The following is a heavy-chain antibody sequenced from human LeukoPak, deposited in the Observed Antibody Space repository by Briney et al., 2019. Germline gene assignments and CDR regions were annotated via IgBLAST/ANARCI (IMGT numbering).Heavy chain of an antibody. CDR2: ISNTGSNI. CDR3: ARDTRYSSSWHRVHDAFDI. D-gene: IGHD6-13*01. CDR1: GFSFSDYY. V-gene: IGHV3-11*04. J-gene: IGHJ3*02. Sequence: GGSLRLSCAASGFSFSDYYMSWIRQAPGKGLEWVGYISNTGSNIVYADSVKGRFTISRDNAKNSLYLQMNSLRAEDTAVYYCARDTRYSSSWHRVHDAFDIWGQGTMVTVSS.